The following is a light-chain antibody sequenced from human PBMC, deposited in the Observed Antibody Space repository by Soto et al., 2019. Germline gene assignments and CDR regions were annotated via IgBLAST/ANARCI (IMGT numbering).Light chain of an antibody. J-gene: IGKJ2*01. CDR1: QIVSRH. CDR2: DIS. V-gene: IGKV3-11*01. CDR3: QQRNNWPRNT. Sequence: EIVLTQSPATVSLSPGERATLSCRASQIVSRHLAWYQQKPGQAPSLLIYDISNRDTGVPARFSGSGSVTDFTLTISSLEPEDSAVYYCQQRNNWPRNTFGQGTKLEIK.